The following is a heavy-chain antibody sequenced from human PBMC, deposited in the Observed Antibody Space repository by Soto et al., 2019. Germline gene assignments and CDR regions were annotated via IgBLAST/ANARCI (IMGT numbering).Heavy chain of an antibody. CDR3: AKRRSSWYVPCYFDY. CDR1: GFTFSSYA. CDR2: ISGSGGST. Sequence: GGSLRLSCAASGFTFSSYAMSWVRQAPGKGLEWVSAISGSGGSTYYADSVKGRFTISRDNSKNTLNLQMNSLRAEDTAVYYCAKRRSSWYVPCYFDYWGQGTLVTVSS. V-gene: IGHV3-23*01. J-gene: IGHJ4*02. D-gene: IGHD6-13*01.